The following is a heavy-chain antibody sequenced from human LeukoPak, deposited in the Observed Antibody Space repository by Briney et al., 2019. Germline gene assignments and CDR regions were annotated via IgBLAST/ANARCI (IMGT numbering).Heavy chain of an antibody. Sequence: PGGSPRLSCAASGFTFSSYAMSWVRQAPGKGLEWVSAISGSGGSTYYADSVKGRFTISRDNSKNTLYLQMNSLRAEDTAVYYCAPRGPGAVAFNYWGQGTLVTVSS. CDR1: GFTFSSYA. J-gene: IGHJ4*02. CDR3: APRGPGAVAFNY. CDR2: ISGSGGST. D-gene: IGHD6-19*01. V-gene: IGHV3-23*01.